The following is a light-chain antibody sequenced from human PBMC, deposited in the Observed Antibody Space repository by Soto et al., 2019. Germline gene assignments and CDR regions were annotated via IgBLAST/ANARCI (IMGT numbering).Light chain of an antibody. J-gene: IGKJ4*01. Sequence: EIVMTQSPATLSVSPGERVTLSCRARQSVGSNLAWYQQTPGQAPRVVIYDASTRATVIPARFSGSGSGTEFTLTISSLQSGDFAVYYCQQYDTWPLTFGGGTKVDI. CDR3: QQYDTWPLT. CDR2: DAS. V-gene: IGKV3-15*01. CDR1: QSVGSN.